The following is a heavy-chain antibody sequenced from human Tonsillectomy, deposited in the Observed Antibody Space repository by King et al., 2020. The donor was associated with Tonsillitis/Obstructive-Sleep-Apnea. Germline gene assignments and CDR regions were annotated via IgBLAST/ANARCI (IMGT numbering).Heavy chain of an antibody. CDR2: IYYSGGT. V-gene: IGHV4-59*01. Sequence: QLQESGPGLVKPSETLSLTCTVSGGSISSYYWSWIRQPPGKGLEWIGXIYYSGGTNYNPSLKSRVTISVDTSKNQFSLKLSSVTAADTAMYYCAREGAVMNAFDLWGQGTMVTVSS. D-gene: IGHD2-8*01. CDR1: GGSISSYY. J-gene: IGHJ3*01. CDR3: AREGAVMNAFDL.